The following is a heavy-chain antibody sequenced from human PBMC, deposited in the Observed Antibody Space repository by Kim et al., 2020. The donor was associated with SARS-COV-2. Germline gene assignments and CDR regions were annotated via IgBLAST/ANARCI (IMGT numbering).Heavy chain of an antibody. J-gene: IGHJ4*02. CDR3: VTDRRDVRSGNRKYSVASDY. Sequence: GGSLRLSCVASGVTFDDYGMSWVRQAPGKGLEWVAGINENGRNTGYVESVEGRFIISRDNARNSLYLQMNSLRAEDTALYHCVTDRRDVRSGNRKYSVASDYWGQGTLVTVSS. CDR1: GVTFDDYG. D-gene: IGHD4-17*01. V-gene: IGHV3-20*01. CDR2: INENGRNT.